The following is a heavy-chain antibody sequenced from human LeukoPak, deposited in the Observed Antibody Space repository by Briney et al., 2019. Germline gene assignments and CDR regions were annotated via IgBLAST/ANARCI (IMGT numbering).Heavy chain of an antibody. D-gene: IGHD4-17*01. V-gene: IGHV3-30*04. CDR1: GFTFSSYA. CDR3: ARIAYDYGDYGDAFDI. J-gene: IGHJ3*02. CDR2: ISYDGSNK. Sequence: GRSLRLSCAASGFTFSSYAMHWVRQAPGKGLEWVAVISYDGSNKYYADSVKGRFTISRDNSKNTLYLQMNSLRAEDTAVYYCARIAYDYGDYGDAFDIWGQGTMVTVSS.